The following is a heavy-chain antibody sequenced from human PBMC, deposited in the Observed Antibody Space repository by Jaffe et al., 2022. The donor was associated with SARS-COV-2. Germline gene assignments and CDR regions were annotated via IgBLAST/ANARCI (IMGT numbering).Heavy chain of an antibody. Sequence: QLQLQESGPGLVKPSETLSLTCTVSGGSISSSSYYWGWIRQPPGKGLEWIGSIYYSGSTYYNPSLKSRVTISVDTSKNQFSLKLSSVTAADTAVYYCASGSEYQLLHPPYYYYYMDVWGKGTTVTVSS. CDR1: GGSISSSSYY. V-gene: IGHV4-39*01. CDR2: IYYSGST. CDR3: ASGSEYQLLHPPYYYYYMDV. D-gene: IGHD2-2*01. J-gene: IGHJ6*03.